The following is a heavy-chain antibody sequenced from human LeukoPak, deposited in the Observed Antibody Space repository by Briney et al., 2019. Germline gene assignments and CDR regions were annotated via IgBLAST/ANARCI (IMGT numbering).Heavy chain of an antibody. J-gene: IGHJ4*02. CDR1: GFTFSTYW. V-gene: IGHV3-7*05. Sequence: GGSLRLSCAASGFTFSTYWMTWVRQAPGKGLEWVANIKQDGSEKYYVDSVKGRFTISRDNAKSSLYLQMNSLRVEDTAVYYCATSRTLDHWGQGTLVTVSS. CDR2: IKQDGSEK. CDR3: ATSRTLDH.